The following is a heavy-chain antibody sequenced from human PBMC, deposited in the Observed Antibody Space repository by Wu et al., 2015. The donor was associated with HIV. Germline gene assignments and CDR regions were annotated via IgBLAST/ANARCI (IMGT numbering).Heavy chain of an antibody. CDR2: ISAHSGNT. D-gene: IGHD3-16*01. CDR3: AREHTSDAFDI. CDR1: GGTFSNYA. Sequence: QVQLVQSGAEMKKPGSSVKVSCKPSGGTFSNYAISWVRQAPGQGLEWMGWISAHSGNTKYAQKLQGRVTMTRDTSISTAYMELSRLRSDDTAVYYCAREHTSDAFDIWGQGTMVTVSS. V-gene: IGHV1-18*01. J-gene: IGHJ3*02.